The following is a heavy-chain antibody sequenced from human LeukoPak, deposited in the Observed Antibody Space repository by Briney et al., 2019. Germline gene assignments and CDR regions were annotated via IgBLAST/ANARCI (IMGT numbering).Heavy chain of an antibody. V-gene: IGHV4-59*12. CDR3: ARVNRGYSYGSDY. CDR2: IYYSGST. J-gene: IGHJ4*02. CDR1: GGSISSYY. Sequence: SETLSLTCTVSGGSISSYYWSWIRQPPGKGLEWIGYIYYSGSTNYNPSLKSRVTISVDTSKSQFSLKLSSVTAADTAVYYCARVNRGYSYGSDYWGQGTLVTVSS. D-gene: IGHD5-18*01.